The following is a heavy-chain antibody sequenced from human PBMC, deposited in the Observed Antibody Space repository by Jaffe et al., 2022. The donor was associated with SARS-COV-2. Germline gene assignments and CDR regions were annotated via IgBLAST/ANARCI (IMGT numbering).Heavy chain of an antibody. CDR3: ARGSNGAFDI. V-gene: IGHV3-7*01. Sequence: EVQLVESGGGLVQRGGSLRLSCAASGFTFSIFSMNWVRQAPGKGLEWVARIKEDGSESDYVDSVKDRFTISRDNAKNSLYLQMNTLRAEDTAVYYCARGSNGAFDIWGQGTMVTVSS. CDR1: GFTFSIFS. D-gene: IGHD7-27*01. J-gene: IGHJ3*02. CDR2: IKEDGSES.